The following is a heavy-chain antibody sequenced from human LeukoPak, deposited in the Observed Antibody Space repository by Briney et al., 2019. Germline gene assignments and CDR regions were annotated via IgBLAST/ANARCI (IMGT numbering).Heavy chain of an antibody. D-gene: IGHD6-13*01. CDR1: GGSISSGGYY. V-gene: IGHV4-31*03. J-gene: IGHJ4*02. Sequence: PSQTLSLTCTVSGGSISSGGYYWSWIRQHPGKGLEWIGYIYYSGSTYYNPSLKSRVTISVDTSKNQFSLKLSSVIAADTAVYYCARGTRTAAAGTLFDYWGQGTLVTVSS. CDR3: ARGTRTAAAGTLFDY. CDR2: IYYSGST.